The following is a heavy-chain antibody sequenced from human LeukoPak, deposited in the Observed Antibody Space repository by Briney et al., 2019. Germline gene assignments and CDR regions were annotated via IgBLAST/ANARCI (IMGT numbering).Heavy chain of an antibody. CDR2: IIPIFGTA. Sequence: SVKVSCKASGGTFSSYAISWVRQAPGQGLEWMGGIIPIFGTANYAQKFQGRVTITADKSTSAAYMELSSLRSEDTAVYYCARVGDILTGYPYYFDYWGQGMLVTVSS. CDR1: GGTFSSYA. V-gene: IGHV1-69*06. CDR3: ARVGDILTGYPYYFDY. J-gene: IGHJ4*02. D-gene: IGHD3-9*01.